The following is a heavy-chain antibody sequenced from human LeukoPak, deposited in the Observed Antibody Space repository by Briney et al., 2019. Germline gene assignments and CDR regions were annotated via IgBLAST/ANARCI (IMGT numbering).Heavy chain of an antibody. J-gene: IGHJ6*03. CDR1: GFTFSDYY. CDR3: ARVASQSGSSGWGIYYYYYYMDV. V-gene: IGHV3-11*04. D-gene: IGHD6-19*01. CDR2: ISSSGSTI. Sequence: PGGSLRLSCAASGFTFSDYYMSWIRQAPGKGLELVSYISSSGSTIYYADSVKGRFTISRDNAKNSLYLQMNSLRAEDTAVYYCARVASQSGSSGWGIYYYYYYMDVWGKGTTVTVSS.